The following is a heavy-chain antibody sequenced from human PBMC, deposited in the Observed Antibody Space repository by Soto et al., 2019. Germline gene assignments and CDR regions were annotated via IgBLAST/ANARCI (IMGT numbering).Heavy chain of an antibody. CDR1: GFSVSSNY. Sequence: EVQLVESGGGLVQPGGSLRLSCAASGFSVSSNYMNWVRQAPGKGLEWVSVIYSGGTTYYAESVIGRFTISRDNSKNTLYLRLYSLRVDDTAVYYCGRGGMEYGEEYKFVYWGQGTLVTVCS. V-gene: IGHV3-66*01. CDR2: IYSGGTT. J-gene: IGHJ4*02. CDR3: GRGGMEYGEEYKFVY. D-gene: IGHD2-8*01.